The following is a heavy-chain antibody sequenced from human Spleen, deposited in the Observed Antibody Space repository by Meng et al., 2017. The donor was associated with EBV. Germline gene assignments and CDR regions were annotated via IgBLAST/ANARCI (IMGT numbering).Heavy chain of an antibody. CDR3: ARLVWERQSSWFSLDY. V-gene: IGHV4-4*03. CDR1: GASFSSSNW. J-gene: IGHJ4*02. Sequence: QGRGPADDPGLVKLHGTLAVTGAAHGASFSSSNWWSWVRQPPGKGPEWIGEIYHSGITNYNPSLKSRVTISVDKSNNQFSLKLTSVTAADTAVYYCARLVWERQSSWFSLDYWGQGTLVTVSS. D-gene: IGHD6-13*01. CDR2: IYHSGIT.